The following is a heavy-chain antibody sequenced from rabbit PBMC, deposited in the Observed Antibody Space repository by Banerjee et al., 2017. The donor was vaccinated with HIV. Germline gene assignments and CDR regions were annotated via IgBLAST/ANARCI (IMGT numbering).Heavy chain of an antibody. V-gene: IGHV1S45*01. Sequence: QQQLKESGGDLVKPEGSLTLTCTASGFSFNNNYVMCWVRQAPGKGLEWIGCIDVSSSGSTYYASWARGRFIISRTSSTTVALKMTSLTAADTATYFCARDPAGREDFNLWGPGTLVTVS. J-gene: IGHJ4*01. CDR3: ARDPAGREDFNL. CDR1: GFSFNNNYV. D-gene: IGHD4-2*01. CDR2: IDVSSSGST.